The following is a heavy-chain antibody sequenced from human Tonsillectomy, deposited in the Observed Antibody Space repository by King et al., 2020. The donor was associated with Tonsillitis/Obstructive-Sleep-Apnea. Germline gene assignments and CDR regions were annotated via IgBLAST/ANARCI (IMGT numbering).Heavy chain of an antibody. CDR2: ISYDGTNK. V-gene: IGHV3-30*04. J-gene: IGHJ4*02. CDR1: GFTFSSYA. D-gene: IGHD3-3*01. CDR3: ARDPGWSGYPSRDFDY. Sequence: VQLVESGGGVVQPGRSLRLSCAASGFTFSSYAMHWVRQAPGKGLEWVAVISYDGTNKYYADSVKGRFTISRDNSKNTLYLQMNSLWAEDTAVFYCARDPGWSGYPSRDFDYLGQGTLVTVSS.